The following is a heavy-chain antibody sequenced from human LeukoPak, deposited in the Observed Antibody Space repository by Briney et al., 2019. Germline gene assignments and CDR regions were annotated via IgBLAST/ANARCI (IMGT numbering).Heavy chain of an antibody. CDR3: ARGLAARLRRGSGWFDP. Sequence: NPSETLSLTCSGYGGSISSYYWSWLRQPPGKGLEWCGNIYYSGSTNYNPSLKSRVTISVDTSKTQFSLKLSSVTAADTAVYYCARGLAARLRRGSGWFDPWGQGTLVTVSS. CDR1: GGSISSYY. CDR2: IYYSGST. D-gene: IGHD6-6*01. V-gene: IGHV4-59*01. J-gene: IGHJ5*02.